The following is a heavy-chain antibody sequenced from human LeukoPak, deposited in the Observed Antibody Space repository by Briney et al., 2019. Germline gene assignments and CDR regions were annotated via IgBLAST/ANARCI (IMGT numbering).Heavy chain of an antibody. CDR2: ISSSSSYI. D-gene: IGHD3-10*01. CDR1: GFTFSSYS. J-gene: IGHJ6*03. CDR3: ARAPGPASMDV. V-gene: IGHV3-21*01. Sequence: GGSLRLSCAASGFTFSSYSMKWVRQAPGKGLEWVSSISSSSSYIYYADSVKGRFTISRDNAKNSLYLQMNSLRAEDTAVYYCARAPGPASMDVWGKGTTVTVSS.